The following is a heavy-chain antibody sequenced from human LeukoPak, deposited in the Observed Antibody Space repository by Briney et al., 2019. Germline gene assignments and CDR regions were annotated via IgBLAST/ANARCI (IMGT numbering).Heavy chain of an antibody. Sequence: SETLSLTCTVSGGSISSGGYYWSWIRQHPGKGLEWIGYIYYSGSTNYNPSLKSRVTISVDTSKNQFSLKLSSVTAADTAVYYCARDGRGYFDYWGQGTLVTVSS. CDR1: GGSISSGGYY. CDR3: ARDGRGYFDY. V-gene: IGHV4-61*08. CDR2: IYYSGST. J-gene: IGHJ4*02.